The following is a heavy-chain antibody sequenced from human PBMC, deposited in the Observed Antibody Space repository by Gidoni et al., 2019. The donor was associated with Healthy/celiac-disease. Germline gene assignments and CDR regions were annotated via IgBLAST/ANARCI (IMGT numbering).Heavy chain of an antibody. CDR1: GYSFTSYW. J-gene: IGHJ4*02. V-gene: IGHV5-51*03. Sequence: VQLVQSGAEVHKQRASLKNSGMGSGYSFTSYWLGWVRQMPGKGLEWMGIIYPCDSETRYSPSLQGQVTISADKSISTAYLQWSSLKASDTAMYYCARRVDTAILFYFDYWGQGTLVTVSS. CDR3: ARRVDTAILFYFDY. D-gene: IGHD5-18*01. CDR2: IYPCDSET.